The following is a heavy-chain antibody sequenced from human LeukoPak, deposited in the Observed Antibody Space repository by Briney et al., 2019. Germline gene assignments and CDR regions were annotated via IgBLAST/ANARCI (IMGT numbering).Heavy chain of an antibody. J-gene: IGHJ4*02. D-gene: IGHD5-12*01. Sequence: SETLSLTCAVSGGSISSSNWWSWIRQPPGKGLEWIGEIYHSGSTNYNPSLKSRVTISVDKSKTQFSLKLSSVTAADTAVYYCARLPYRRGYSGYDWMGDDYWGQGTLVTVSS. CDR2: IYHSGST. CDR3: ARLPYRRGYSGYDWMGDDY. CDR1: GGSISSSNW. V-gene: IGHV4-4*02.